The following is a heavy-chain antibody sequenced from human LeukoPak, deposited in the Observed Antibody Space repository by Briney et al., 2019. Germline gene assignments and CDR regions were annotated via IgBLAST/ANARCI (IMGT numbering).Heavy chain of an antibody. V-gene: IGHV5-51*01. Sequence: GESLKISCEHSEYSFPNYCIGWVRQMPGKGLEWMGIIYPDDSDTRYSPSFQGQVTVSADKSISTAYLQWNSLKASDTAMYYCARVDRRGYSDYTAILPDYWGQGTLVTVSS. J-gene: IGHJ4*02. CDR1: EYSFPNYC. CDR3: ARVDRRGYSDYTAILPDY. CDR2: IYPDDSDT. D-gene: IGHD5-12*01.